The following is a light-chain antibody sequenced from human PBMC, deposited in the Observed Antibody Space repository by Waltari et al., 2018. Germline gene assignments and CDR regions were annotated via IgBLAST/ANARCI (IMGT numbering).Light chain of an antibody. Sequence: EIVLTQSPGPLSLSPGESATLPCRASQTVRTTYLAWYQQKPGQAPTLLLYGASSRATCIPDRFSGSGSGTDFSLTISSLEPEDFAVYYCQQYDISPLTFGGGTKVEIK. V-gene: IGKV3-20*01. J-gene: IGKJ4*01. CDR2: GAS. CDR3: QQYDISPLT. CDR1: QTVRTTY.